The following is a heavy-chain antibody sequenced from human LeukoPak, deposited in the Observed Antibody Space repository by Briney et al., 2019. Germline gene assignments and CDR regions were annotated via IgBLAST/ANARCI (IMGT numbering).Heavy chain of an antibody. CDR3: TRGKPETVFDS. CDR2: INHSGST. CDR1: GGSFSGYC. V-gene: IGHV4-34*01. Sequence: ASETLSLTCSVWGGSFSGYCGSWIRQPPGKGLEWIGEINHSGSTNYNPSLKTRVTISLDRSKDQFSLKLTSVTAADTAVYYCTRGKPETVFDSWGRGTLVTVSS. J-gene: IGHJ4*01.